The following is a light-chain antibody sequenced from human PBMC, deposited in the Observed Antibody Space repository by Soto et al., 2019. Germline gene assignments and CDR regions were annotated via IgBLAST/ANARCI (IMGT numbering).Light chain of an antibody. CDR2: GNS. Sequence: QSLLTQPHSVSGAPGQRVTISCTGSSSNIGAGYDVHWYQQLPGTAPKVLIYGNSNRPSGVPDRFSGSKSGTSASLAITGLQAEDEADYYCKSYDSSLSGYVFGTGTKVTVL. CDR3: KSYDSSLSGYV. J-gene: IGLJ1*01. CDR1: SSNIGAGYD. V-gene: IGLV1-40*01.